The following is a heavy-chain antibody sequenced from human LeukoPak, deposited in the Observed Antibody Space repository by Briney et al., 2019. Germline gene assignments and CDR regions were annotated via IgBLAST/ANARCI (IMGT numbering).Heavy chain of an antibody. CDR2: IRSKTYGGTT. CDR1: GFTFGDYA. CDR3: ARGGGYSGYGFFDY. V-gene: IGHV3-49*04. Sequence: TGGSLRLSCAASGFTFGDYAMTWVRQAPGKGLEWVGFIRSKTYGGTTEYAASMKGGFTISRDDSKSIAYLQMNSLKTEDTAVYYCARGGGYSGYGFFDYRGQGTLVTVSS. J-gene: IGHJ4*02. D-gene: IGHD5-12*01.